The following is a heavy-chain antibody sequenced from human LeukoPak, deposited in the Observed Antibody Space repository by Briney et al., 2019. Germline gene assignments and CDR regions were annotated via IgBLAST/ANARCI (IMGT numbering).Heavy chain of an antibody. CDR3: AKDLHYGSADY. CDR1: GFVYTAFW. J-gene: IGHJ4*02. CDR2: IKQDGSEK. Sequence: PGGSLRLSCAGSGFVYTAFWMSWVRQVPGKGLEWVANIKQDGSEKYYVDSVSGRFTISRDNAKNALYLQMNSLRAEDTAVYYCAKDLHYGSADYWGQGTLVTVSS. D-gene: IGHD3-10*01. V-gene: IGHV3-7*01.